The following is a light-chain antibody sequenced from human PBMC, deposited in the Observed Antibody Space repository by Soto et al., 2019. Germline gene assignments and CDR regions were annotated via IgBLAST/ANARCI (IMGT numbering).Light chain of an antibody. CDR1: QSVSSY. Sequence: EIGMTQSPATLSLSPGERATLSCRASQSVSSYLAWYQQKPGQAPRLLIYDASNRATGIPARFSGSGSGTDFTLTISSLEPEDFAVYYCQQRSNWPVTFGQGTKVEIK. V-gene: IGKV3-11*01. CDR2: DAS. CDR3: QQRSNWPVT. J-gene: IGKJ1*01.